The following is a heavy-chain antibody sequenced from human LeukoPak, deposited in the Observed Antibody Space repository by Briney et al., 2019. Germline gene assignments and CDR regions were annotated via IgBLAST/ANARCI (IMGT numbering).Heavy chain of an antibody. V-gene: IGHV4-59*01. Sequence: SETLSLTCTVSGGSIRGYFWTWIRQPPGKGLEWIGYIYYSGSTNYNPSLKSRVTIAVDTSKNQFSLRLSSVTAADTAVYYCARDGMDVWGQGTTVTVSS. CDR2: IYYSGST. J-gene: IGHJ6*02. CDR1: GGSIRGYF. CDR3: ARDGMDV.